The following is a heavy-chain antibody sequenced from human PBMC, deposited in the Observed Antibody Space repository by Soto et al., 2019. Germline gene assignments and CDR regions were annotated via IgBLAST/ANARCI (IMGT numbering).Heavy chain of an antibody. J-gene: IGHJ6*02. CDR3: ARDRRGRDGYNFGTRYYYGMDV. V-gene: IGHV1-69*13. Sequence: ASVKVSCKASGGAFSSYAISWVRQAPGQGLEWMGGIIPIFGPANYAQKFQGRVTITADESTSTAYMELSSLRSEDTAMYYCARDRRGRDGYNFGTRYYYGMDVWGQGTTVTVSS. CDR2: IIPIFGPA. D-gene: IGHD5-12*01. CDR1: GGAFSSYA.